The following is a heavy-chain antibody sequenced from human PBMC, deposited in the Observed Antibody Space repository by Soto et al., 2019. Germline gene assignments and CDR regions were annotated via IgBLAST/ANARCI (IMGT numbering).Heavy chain of an antibody. J-gene: IGHJ4*02. Sequence: QVQLVESGGGVVQPGRSLRLSCVASGFTFSSYGMHWVRQAPGKGLEWVAVIWYDGSNKYYADSVKGRFTISRDNSKNTLYLQMNSLRAEDTAVYYCARAHSGSYYGDYWGQGTLVTVSS. CDR3: ARAHSGSYYGDY. CDR2: IWYDGSNK. D-gene: IGHD1-26*01. CDR1: GFTFSSYG. V-gene: IGHV3-33*01.